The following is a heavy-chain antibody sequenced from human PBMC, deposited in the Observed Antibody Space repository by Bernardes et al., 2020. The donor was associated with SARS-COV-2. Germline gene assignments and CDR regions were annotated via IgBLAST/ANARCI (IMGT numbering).Heavy chain of an antibody. V-gene: IGHV3-48*01. CDR1: GFTFSNSW. Sequence: GGSLRLSCAASGFTFSNSWMSWVRQAPGKGLEWVSYISSSSSTIYYADSVKGRFTISRDNAKNSLYLQMNSLRAEDTAVYYCARDLDYSGYPYGMDVWGQGTTVTVSS. D-gene: IGHD5-12*01. CDR3: ARDLDYSGYPYGMDV. CDR2: ISSSSSTI. J-gene: IGHJ6*02.